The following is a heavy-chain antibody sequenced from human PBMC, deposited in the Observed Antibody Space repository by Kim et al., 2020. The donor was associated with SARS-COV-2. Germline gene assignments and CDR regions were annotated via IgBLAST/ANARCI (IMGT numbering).Heavy chain of an antibody. CDR2: INPSGGST. V-gene: IGHV1-46*01. Sequence: ASVKVSCKASGYTFTSYYMHWVRQAPGQGLEWMGIINPSGGSTTYAQKFQGRVTMTRDTSTSTVYMELSSLRSEDTAVYYCARDLSREEDPLYYYYMDVWGTGTTVTVSS. CDR1: GYTFTSYY. J-gene: IGHJ6*03. CDR3: ARDLSREEDPLYYYYMDV.